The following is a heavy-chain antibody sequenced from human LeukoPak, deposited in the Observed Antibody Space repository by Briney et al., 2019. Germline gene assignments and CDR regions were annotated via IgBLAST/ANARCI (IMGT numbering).Heavy chain of an antibody. J-gene: IGHJ6*02. D-gene: IGHD6-19*01. CDR2: IYYSGST. V-gene: IGHV4-59*01. CDR3: ARVPAGGSSGWCFNYYYGMDV. Sequence: PSETLSLTCTVSGGSISSYYWSWIRQPPGKGLEWIGYIYYSGSTNYNPSLKSRVTISVDTSKNQFSLKLSSVTAADTAVYYCARVPAGGSSGWCFNYYYGMDVWGQGTTVTVSS. CDR1: GGSISSYY.